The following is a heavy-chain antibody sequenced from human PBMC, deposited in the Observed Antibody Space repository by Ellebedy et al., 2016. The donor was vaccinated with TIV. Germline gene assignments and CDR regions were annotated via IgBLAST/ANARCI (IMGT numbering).Heavy chain of an antibody. Sequence: MPSETLSLTCTVSGGSLNNYHWSRIRQPPGKGLEWIGYIYNSGSTSYNPSLKSRVTTSVDTSKNQFSLKLSSVTAADTAVYYCARAMWSYYLDYWGQGTLVTVSS. CDR1: GGSLNNYH. CDR2: IYNSGST. D-gene: IGHD2-21*01. V-gene: IGHV4-59*01. CDR3: ARAMWSYYLDY. J-gene: IGHJ4*02.